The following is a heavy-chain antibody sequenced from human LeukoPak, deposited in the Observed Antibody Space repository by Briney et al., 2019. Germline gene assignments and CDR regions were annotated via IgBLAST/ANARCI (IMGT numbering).Heavy chain of an antibody. CDR1: GYIFISYG. J-gene: IGHJ6*02. V-gene: IGHV1-18*01. CDR2: ISAHNANT. CDR3: ARGYCSGGSCPRGGGMDV. D-gene: IGHD2-15*01. Sequence: PEASVKVSCTASGYIFISYGISWVRQAPGQGLEWMGWISAHNANTNYAQKLQGRVTMTTDTSASTAYMELRSLRSDDTAVYYCARGYCSGGSCPRGGGMDVWGQGTTVTVSS.